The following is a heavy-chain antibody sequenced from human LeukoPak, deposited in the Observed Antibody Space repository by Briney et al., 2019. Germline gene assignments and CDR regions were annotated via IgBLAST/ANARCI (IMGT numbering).Heavy chain of an antibody. D-gene: IGHD4-17*01. V-gene: IGHV1-8*02. CDR1: GGTFSSYA. Sequence: ASVKVSCKASGGTFSSYAISWVRQAPGQGLEWMGWMNPNSGNTGYAQKFQGRVTMTRNTSISTAYMELSSLRSEDTAVYYCATVTKGYYYYGMDVWGQGTTVTVSS. CDR3: ATVTKGYYYYGMDV. CDR2: MNPNSGNT. J-gene: IGHJ6*02.